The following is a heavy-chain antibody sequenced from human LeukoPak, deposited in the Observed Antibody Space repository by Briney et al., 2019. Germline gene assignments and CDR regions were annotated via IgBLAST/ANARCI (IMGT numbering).Heavy chain of an antibody. CDR2: ISGSVGST. CDR3: AKRPGIAGGIGFDY. V-gene: IGHV3-23*01. D-gene: IGHD6-13*01. Sequence: GGSLRLSCAASGFTFSTYAMSWVRQAPGKGLEWVSSISGSVGSTYYADSVKGRFTISRDNSKNTLYLQMNSLRAEDTAVYYCAKRPGIAGGIGFDYWGQGTLVTVSS. J-gene: IGHJ4*02. CDR1: GFTFSTYA.